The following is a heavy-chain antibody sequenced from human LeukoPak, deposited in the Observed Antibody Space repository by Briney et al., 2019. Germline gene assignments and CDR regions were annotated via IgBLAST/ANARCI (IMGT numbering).Heavy chain of an antibody. CDR1: GGSISNYY. CDR3: ARLQGRGDNYLDY. D-gene: IGHD7-27*01. Sequence: SETLSLTCTVSGGSISNYYWSWIRQPPGKRLEWIAYVSYSGSSSSNPSLESRVTTSVDMSKNQFSLRLSSVTASDTAVYYCARLQGRGDNYLDYWGQGTLVTVSS. V-gene: IGHV4-59*08. J-gene: IGHJ4*02. CDR2: VSYSGSS.